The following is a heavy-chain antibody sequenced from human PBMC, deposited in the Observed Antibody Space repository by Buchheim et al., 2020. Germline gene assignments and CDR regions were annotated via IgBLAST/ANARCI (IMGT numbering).Heavy chain of an antibody. J-gene: IGHJ4*02. CDR3: ARGYDSSGYYSENPFVY. CDR1: GFTFSSYE. Sequence: EVQLVESGGGLVQPGGSLRLSCAASGFTFSSYEMNWVRQAPGKGLEWVSYISSSGSTIYYADSVKGRFTISRDNAKTSLYLQMNSLRAEDTAVYYCARGYDSSGYYSENPFVYWGQGTL. V-gene: IGHV3-48*03. CDR2: ISSSGSTI. D-gene: IGHD3-22*01.